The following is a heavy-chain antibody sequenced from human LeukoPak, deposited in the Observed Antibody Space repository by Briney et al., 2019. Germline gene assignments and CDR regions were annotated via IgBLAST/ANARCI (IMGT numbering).Heavy chain of an antibody. D-gene: IGHD3-22*01. CDR3: SRGLDSRKLGY. Sequence: SETLSLTCTVSGASFSTGDQYWNWIRQSPGKGLEWIGSIHPSGMLYNNPSLESRVTISIDTSNYQFSLHLNSVTAADTAVYVCSRGLDSRKLGYWGQGTLVTVSS. V-gene: IGHV4-31*03. CDR2: IHPSGML. J-gene: IGHJ4*02. CDR1: GASFSTGDQY.